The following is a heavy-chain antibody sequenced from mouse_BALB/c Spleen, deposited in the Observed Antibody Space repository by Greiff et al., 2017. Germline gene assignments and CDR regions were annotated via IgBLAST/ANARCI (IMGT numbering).Heavy chain of an antibody. V-gene: IGHV5-4*02. J-gene: IGHJ4*01. CDR3: ARDRLDGTSAMDY. CDR2: ISDGGSYT. D-gene: IGHD1-2*01. Sequence: EVQVVESGGGLVKPGGSLKLSCAASGFTFSDYYMYWVRQTPEKRLEWVATISDGGSYTYYPDSVKGRFTISRDNAKNNLYLQMSSLKSEDTAMYYCARDRLDGTSAMDYWGQGTSVTVSS. CDR1: GFTFSDYY.